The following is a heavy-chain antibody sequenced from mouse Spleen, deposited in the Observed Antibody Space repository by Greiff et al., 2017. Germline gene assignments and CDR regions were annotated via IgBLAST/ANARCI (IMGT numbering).Heavy chain of an antibody. V-gene: IGHV2-2*01. CDR3: ARNGVYDGYLYAMDY. CDR1: GFSLTSYG. Sequence: QVQLVESGPGLVQPSQSLSITCTVSGFSLTSYGVHWVRQSPGKGLEWLGVIWSGGSTDYNAAFISRLSISKDNSKSQVFFKMNSLQADDTAIYYCARNGVYDGYLYAMDYWGQGTSVTVSS. D-gene: IGHD2-3*01. J-gene: IGHJ4*01. CDR2: IWSGGST.